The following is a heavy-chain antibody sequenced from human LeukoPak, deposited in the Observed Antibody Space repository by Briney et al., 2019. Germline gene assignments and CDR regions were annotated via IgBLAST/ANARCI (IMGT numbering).Heavy chain of an antibody. CDR2: ISSSSSYI. D-gene: IGHD2-2*01. Sequence: GGSLSLSCAASGFTFSSYSMNWVRQAPGKGLEWVSSISSSSSYIYYADSVKGRFTISRDNAKNSLYLQMNSLRAEDTAVYYCARDEVVTTSHAFDIWGQGTMVTVSS. CDR3: ARDEVVTTSHAFDI. CDR1: GFTFSSYS. V-gene: IGHV3-21*01. J-gene: IGHJ3*02.